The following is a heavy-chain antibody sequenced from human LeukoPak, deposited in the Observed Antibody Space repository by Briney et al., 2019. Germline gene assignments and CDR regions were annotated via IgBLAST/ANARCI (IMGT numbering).Heavy chain of an antibody. J-gene: IGHJ4*02. CDR1: GYTFTSYD. CDR2: MNPNSGNT. V-gene: IGHV1-8*03. CDR3: ARDERAYSSGPFDY. D-gene: IGHD6-19*01. Sequence: ASVKVSCKASGYTFTSYDINWVRQATGQGLEWMGWMNPNSGNTGYAQKFQGRVTITRNTSISTAYMELSSLRSEDTAVYYCARDERAYSSGPFDYWGQGTLVTVSS.